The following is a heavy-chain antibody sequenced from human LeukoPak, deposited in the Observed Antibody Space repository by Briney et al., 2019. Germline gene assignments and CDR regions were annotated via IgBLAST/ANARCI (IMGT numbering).Heavy chain of an antibody. Sequence: ASVKVSCKASGYTFTSYAMHWVRQAPGQRLEWMGWINAGNGNTKYSQKFQGRVTITRDTSASTAYMELSSLRSEDTAVYYCAGTGITMVRGRGAFDIWGQGTMVTVSS. CDR2: INAGNGNT. D-gene: IGHD3-10*01. V-gene: IGHV1-3*01. CDR3: AGTGITMVRGRGAFDI. J-gene: IGHJ3*02. CDR1: GYTFTSYA.